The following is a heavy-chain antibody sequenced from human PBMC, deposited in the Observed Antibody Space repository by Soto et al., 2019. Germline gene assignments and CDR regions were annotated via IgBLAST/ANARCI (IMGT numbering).Heavy chain of an antibody. V-gene: IGHV4-39*02. D-gene: IGHD2-8*02. CDR3: ARDKITGLFDY. J-gene: IGHJ4*02. CDR1: GDSITSNSYF. CDR2: IYYSGTT. Sequence: NPSETLSLTCTVSGDSITSNSYFWAWIRQPPGKGLEWIGSIYYSGTTYYNPSLKSRVTISVDRSKNQFSLKLSSVTAAYTAVYYCARDKITGLFDYWGQGTLVTVSS.